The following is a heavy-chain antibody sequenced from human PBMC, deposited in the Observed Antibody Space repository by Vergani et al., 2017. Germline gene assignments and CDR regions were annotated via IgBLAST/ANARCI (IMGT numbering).Heavy chain of an antibody. Sequence: QLQESGSGLVKPSQTLSLTCAVSGGSISSGGYSWSWIRQPPGKGLEWIGYIDHSGSTYYKPSLKSRVTISVDRSKNQFSLNLSSVTAADTAVYYCARVKGIAAAGSVYYYYYMDVWGKGTTVTVSS. V-gene: IGHV4-30-2*01. CDR3: ARVKGIAAAGSVYYYYYMDV. CDR2: IDHSGST. CDR1: GGSISSGGYS. D-gene: IGHD6-13*01. J-gene: IGHJ6*03.